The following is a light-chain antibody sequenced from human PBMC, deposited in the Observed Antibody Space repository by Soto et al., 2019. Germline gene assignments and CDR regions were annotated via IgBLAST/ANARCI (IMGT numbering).Light chain of an antibody. J-gene: IGLJ2*01. CDR1: SSNIGAGFD. CDR2: DNS. V-gene: IGLV1-40*01. Sequence: QSVLTRPPSVSGAPGQRVTISCTGNSSNIGAGFDVHWYQQLPGTAPKLLIYDNSNRPSGVPDRFSGSKSGTSASLAITGLQAEDGTDYYCQSYDSRLSAVVFGGGTKLTVL. CDR3: QSYDSRLSAVV.